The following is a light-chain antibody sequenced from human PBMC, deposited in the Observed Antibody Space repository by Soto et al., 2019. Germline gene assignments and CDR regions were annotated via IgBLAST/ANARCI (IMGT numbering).Light chain of an antibody. CDR2: DAS. CDR1: QSISSS. V-gene: IGKV3-11*01. J-gene: IGKJ1*01. Sequence: EIVLTQSPATLSLSPGERATLSCRASQSISSSLAWYQQKPGQAPILLIYDASTSATCFPARFSGSGSGTAFTLTIGSLEPEDFEVYYCQQRSEWPRTFGQGTKVEIK. CDR3: QQRSEWPRT.